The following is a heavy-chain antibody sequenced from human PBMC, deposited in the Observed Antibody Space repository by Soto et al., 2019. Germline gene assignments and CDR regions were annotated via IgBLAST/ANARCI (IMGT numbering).Heavy chain of an antibody. CDR3: ARGQIPLYSLGVY. CDR2: ILNDGTTT. Sequence: GGSLRLSCTASGFTFSCQWLHWVRQAPGKGLMWISRILNDGTTTYYADSVKGRFTVSRDNAKKSMYLQMNSLRAEDTAVYYCARGQIPLYSLGVYWGQGTLVTVSS. D-gene: IGHD3-16*01. J-gene: IGHJ4*02. CDR1: GFTFSCQW. V-gene: IGHV3-74*01.